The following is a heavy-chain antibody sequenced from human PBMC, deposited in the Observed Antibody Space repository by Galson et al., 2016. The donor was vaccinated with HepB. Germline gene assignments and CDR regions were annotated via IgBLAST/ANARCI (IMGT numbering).Heavy chain of an antibody. D-gene: IGHD3-3*01. J-gene: IGHJ6*03. CDR3: ARFTIFGWSYYYDFYMDV. Sequence: QSGAEVKKSGESLKISCKGSGYSFSTYWIGWVRQMPGKGLEWMGIIYPGDSDTRYSPSFQGQVTISADKSIRTAHLQWSSLKASDTAMYYCARFTIFGWSYYYDFYMDVWGKGTTVTVSS. V-gene: IGHV5-51*03. CDR1: GYSFSTYW. CDR2: IYPGDSDT.